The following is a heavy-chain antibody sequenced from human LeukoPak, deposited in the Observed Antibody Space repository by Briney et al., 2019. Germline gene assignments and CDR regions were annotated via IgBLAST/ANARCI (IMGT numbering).Heavy chain of an antibody. V-gene: IGHV3-33*01. CDR1: GFTFSSHG. CDR2: IWNDGSNT. Sequence: GGSLRLSCAASGFTFSSHGMHWVRQAPGKGLEWVAVIWNDGSNTYHADSVKGRFTISRDNSKNTLYLQMNSLRAEDTAVYYCARDRGSRWFGPIDYWGQGNLVTVSS. D-gene: IGHD6-13*01. J-gene: IGHJ4*02. CDR3: ARDRGSRWFGPIDY.